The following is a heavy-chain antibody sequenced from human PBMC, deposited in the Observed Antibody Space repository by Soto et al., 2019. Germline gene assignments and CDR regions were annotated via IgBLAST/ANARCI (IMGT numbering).Heavy chain of an antibody. CDR3: APLEGTYYDFWGGPA. D-gene: IGHD3-3*01. V-gene: IGHV3-9*01. CDR1: GFTFDDYA. CDR2: ISWNSGSI. J-gene: IGHJ5*02. Sequence: GGSLRLSCAASGFTFDDYAMHWVRQAPGKGLEWVSGISWNSGSIGYADSVKGRFTISRDNAKNSLYLQMNSLRAEDTALYYCAPLEGTYYDFWGGPAWGQGTLVTVSS.